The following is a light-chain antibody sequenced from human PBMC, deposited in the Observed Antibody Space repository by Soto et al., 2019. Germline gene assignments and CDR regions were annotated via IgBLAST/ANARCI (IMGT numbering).Light chain of an antibody. Sequence: VLTQSPATLSLSPGERATLSCRASQSIHTSLAWYQQKSGKPPRLVIYDSTLRANGVPARVAGSRSGTEFTLTVNRLEREDFAVYYCQQRNVWPPITLGQGTRLEIK. V-gene: IGKV3-11*01. CDR2: DST. J-gene: IGKJ5*01. CDR3: QQRNVWPPIT. CDR1: QSIHTS.